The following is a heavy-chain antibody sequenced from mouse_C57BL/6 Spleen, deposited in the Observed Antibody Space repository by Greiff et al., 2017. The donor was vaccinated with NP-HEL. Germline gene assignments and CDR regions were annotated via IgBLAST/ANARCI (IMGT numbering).Heavy chain of an antibody. CDR3: ARSYGYDWYFDV. D-gene: IGHD2-2*01. J-gene: IGHJ1*03. V-gene: IGHV1-81*01. CDR1: GYTFTSYG. Sequence: QVQLQQSGAELARPGASVKLSCKASGYTFTSYGISWVKQRPGQGLEWIGEIYPRSGNTYYNEKFKGKATLTADKSSSTAYMELRSLTSEDSAVYFCARSYGYDWYFDVWGTGTTVTVSS. CDR2: IYPRSGNT.